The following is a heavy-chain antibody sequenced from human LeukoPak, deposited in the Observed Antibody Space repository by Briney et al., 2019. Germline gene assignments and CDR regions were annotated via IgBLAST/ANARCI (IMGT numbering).Heavy chain of an antibody. Sequence: PSETLSLTCTVSGGSISSYYWSWIRQPPGKGLEWIGYIYTSGSTNYNPSLKSRVTISVDTYKNQFSLKLSSVTAADTAVYYCARRDFDYYDSSGYYYGAFDIWGQGTMVTVSS. D-gene: IGHD3-22*01. J-gene: IGHJ3*02. CDR1: GGSISSYY. CDR3: ARRDFDYYDSSGYYYGAFDI. CDR2: IYTSGST. V-gene: IGHV4-4*09.